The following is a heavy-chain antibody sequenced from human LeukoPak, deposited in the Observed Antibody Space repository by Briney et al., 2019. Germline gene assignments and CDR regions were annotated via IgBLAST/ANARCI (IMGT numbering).Heavy chain of an antibody. CDR3: ARTSYDSRYYYYYMDV. J-gene: IGHJ6*03. Sequence: GGSLRLSCAASGFTFSSYSMNWVRQAPGKGLEWVSYISSSSSYIYYADSVKGRFTISRHNANNSLYLQINSLRAEDTAVYYCARTSYDSRYYYYYMDVWGKGTTVTVSS. CDR1: GFTFSSYS. CDR2: ISSSSSYI. D-gene: IGHD3-3*01. V-gene: IGHV3-21*01.